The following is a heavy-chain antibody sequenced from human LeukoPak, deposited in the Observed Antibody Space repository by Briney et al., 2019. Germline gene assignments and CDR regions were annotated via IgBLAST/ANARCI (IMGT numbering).Heavy chain of an antibody. Sequence: PGGSLRLSCAASGFTVSSIYMSWVRQAPGKGPEWVSLMYSGGSAYYADSVKGRFTISRDNSKNTLYLQMNSLRAEDTAVYYCATGGGYCGSTSCYDYWGQGTLVTVSS. V-gene: IGHV3-66*01. CDR3: ATGGGYCGSTSCYDY. J-gene: IGHJ4*02. CDR1: GFTVSSIY. CDR2: MYSGGSA. D-gene: IGHD2-2*01.